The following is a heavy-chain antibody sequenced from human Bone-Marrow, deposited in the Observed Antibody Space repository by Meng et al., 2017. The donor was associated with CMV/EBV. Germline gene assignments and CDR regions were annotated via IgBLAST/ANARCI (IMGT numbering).Heavy chain of an antibody. J-gene: IGHJ4*02. Sequence: SLKISCAASGFSFDDYAMHWVRLRPGKGLEWVSGISWNSDTIGYADSVKGRFTISRDNAKNSLYLQINSLRTEDTALYYCAKDKLGSSSHYDYWAEGTLITVSS. V-gene: IGHV3-9*01. CDR1: GFSFDDYA. D-gene: IGHD6-6*01. CDR2: ISWNSDTI. CDR3: AKDKLGSSSHYDY.